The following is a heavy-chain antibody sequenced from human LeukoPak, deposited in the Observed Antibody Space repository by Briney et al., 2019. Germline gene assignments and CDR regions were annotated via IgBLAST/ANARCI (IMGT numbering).Heavy chain of an antibody. J-gene: IGHJ4*02. CDR3: ARDRPSGLDSSSRFDY. CDR2: ISSSSSYI. D-gene: IGHD6-13*01. V-gene: IGHV3-11*06. CDR1: GFTFSDYY. Sequence: GGSLRLSCAASGFTFSDYYMSWIRQAPGKGLEWVSSISSSSSYIYYADSVKGRFTISRDNAKNSLYLQMNSLRAEDTSVCYCARDRPSGLDSSSRFDYWGQGTLVTVSS.